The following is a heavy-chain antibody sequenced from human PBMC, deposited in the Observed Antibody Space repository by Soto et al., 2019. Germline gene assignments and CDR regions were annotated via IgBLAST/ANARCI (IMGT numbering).Heavy chain of an antibody. CDR2: INHSGNT. CDR3: AREYTAWPLAYGLDV. J-gene: IGHJ6*02. Sequence: SETLSLTCAVYGASLSDNYCNWLRQPPGKGFEWIGEINHSGNTNYNPSLRSRVTISIDTSKNQLSLNLRSVSAADTAVYYCAREYTAWPLAYGLDVWGQGTTVTVSS. CDR1: GASLSDNY. D-gene: IGHD2-2*02. V-gene: IGHV4-34*01.